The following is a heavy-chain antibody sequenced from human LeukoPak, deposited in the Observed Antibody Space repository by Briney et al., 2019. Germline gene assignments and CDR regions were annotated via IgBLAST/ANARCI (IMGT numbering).Heavy chain of an antibody. CDR1: GFAFSNYA. CDR3: ARGHSGSFGLDY. CDR2: ISGSAGGT. D-gene: IGHD1-26*01. V-gene: IGHV3-23*01. Sequence: GGSLRLSCAASGFAFSNYAMNWVRQAPGRGLEWVSLISGSAGGTYYADSVKGRFTISRDNSKNTLYLQMSSLTADDTAVYYCARGHSGSFGLDYWGQGTLVTVSS. J-gene: IGHJ4*02.